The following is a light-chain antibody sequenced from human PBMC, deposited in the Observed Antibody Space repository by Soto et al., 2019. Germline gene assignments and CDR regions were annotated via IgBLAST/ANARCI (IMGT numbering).Light chain of an antibody. CDR3: LLYYGGAQGV. V-gene: IGLV7-43*01. CDR2: STS. J-gene: IGLJ2*01. Sequence: QAVVTQEPSLTVSPGGTVTLTCASSTGAVTRAYYPNWFQQKPGQAPRALIYSTSNNHSWTPARFSGSLLGGKAALTLSGVQPEDEAEYYCLLYYGGAQGVFGGGTKLTVL. CDR1: TGAVTRAYY.